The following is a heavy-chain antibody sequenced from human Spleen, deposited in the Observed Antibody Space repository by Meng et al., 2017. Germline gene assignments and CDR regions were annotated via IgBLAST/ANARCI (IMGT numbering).Heavy chain of an antibody. CDR1: GYSISSGYY. V-gene: IGHV4-38-2*01. CDR2: IYHSGST. CDR3: AGSYYYDSSGYYGIDY. D-gene: IGHD3-22*01. J-gene: IGHJ4*02. Sequence: GSLRLSCAVSGYSISSGYYWGWIRQPPGKGLEWIGSIYHSGSTYYNPSLKSRVTISVDTSKNQFSLKLSSVTAADTAVYYCAGSYYYDSSGYYGIDYWGQGTLVTVSS.